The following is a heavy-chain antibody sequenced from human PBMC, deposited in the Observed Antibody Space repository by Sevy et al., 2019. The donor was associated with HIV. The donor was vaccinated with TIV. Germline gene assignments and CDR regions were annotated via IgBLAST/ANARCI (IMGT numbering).Heavy chain of an antibody. CDR3: ARDHTKLGYCSSTNCPADFDY. Sequence: GGSLRLSCAASGFTFSDYFMTWIRQAPDRGLEWVAYISNRGSTTYYADFVKGRFTISRDNANNLLYLQMNSLRAEDTAVYYCARDHTKLGYCSSTNCPADFDYWGQGTLVTVSS. D-gene: IGHD2-2*01. CDR1: GFTFSDYF. V-gene: IGHV3-11*01. CDR2: ISNRGSTT. J-gene: IGHJ4*02.